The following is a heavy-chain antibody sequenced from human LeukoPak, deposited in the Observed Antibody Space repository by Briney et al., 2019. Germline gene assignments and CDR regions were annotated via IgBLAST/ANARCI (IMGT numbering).Heavy chain of an antibody. CDR1: GFTFSSYW. D-gene: IGHD3-22*01. Sequence: GGSLRLSCAASGFTFSSYWMHWVRQAPGKGLVWVSRINSDGSSTSYADSVKGRFTISRDNAKNTLYLQTNSLRAEDTAVYYCARGGYYYDSSGYLEEKWYFDLWGRGTLVTVSS. CDR3: ARGGYYYDSSGYLEEKWYFDL. J-gene: IGHJ2*01. CDR2: INSDGSST. V-gene: IGHV3-74*01.